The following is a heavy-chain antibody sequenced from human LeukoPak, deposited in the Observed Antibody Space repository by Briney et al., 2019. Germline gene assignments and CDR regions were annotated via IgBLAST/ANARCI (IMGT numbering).Heavy chain of an antibody. CDR3: AKDMGASPQGDLDY. CDR2: ISWNSGSI. CDR1: GFTFDDYA. J-gene: IGHJ4*02. Sequence: PGGSLRLSCAASGFTFDDYAMHWVRQAPGKGLEWVSRISWNSGSIAYADSVKGRFTISRDNAKNSLYLQMNSLRAEDTALYYCAKDMGASPQGDLDYWGQGTLVTVSS. V-gene: IGHV3-9*01. D-gene: IGHD3-10*01.